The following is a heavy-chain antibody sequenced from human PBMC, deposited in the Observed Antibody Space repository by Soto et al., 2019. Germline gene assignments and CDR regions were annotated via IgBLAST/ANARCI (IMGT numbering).Heavy chain of an antibody. CDR2: INHSGST. CDR1: GGSFSGYY. J-gene: IGHJ1*01. V-gene: IGHV4-34*01. Sequence: QVQLQQWGAGLLKPSETLSLTCAVYGGSFSGYYWSWIRQPPGKGLEWIGEINHSGSTNYNPSLKSRVTISGDTSKNPFSLKLSSVTAADTAVYYRAMNTAMVIVRNWGQGTLVTVSS. D-gene: IGHD5-18*01. CDR3: AMNTAMVIVRN.